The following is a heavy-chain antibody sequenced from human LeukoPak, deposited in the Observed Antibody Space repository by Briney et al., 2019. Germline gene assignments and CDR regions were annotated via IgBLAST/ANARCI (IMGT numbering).Heavy chain of an antibody. V-gene: IGHV3-7*01. J-gene: IGHJ6*02. CDR2: IKQDGSEK. CDR3: ARDASLYYGSGSGYYYYGMDV. Sequence: GGSLRLSCAASGFSLSNYWMNWVRQAPGKGLEWVANIKQDGSEKNYVDSVKGRFSISRDNSKNTLYLQMNSLRAEDTAVYYCARDASLYYGSGSGYYYYGMDVWGQGTTVTVSS. CDR1: GFSLSNYW. D-gene: IGHD3-10*01.